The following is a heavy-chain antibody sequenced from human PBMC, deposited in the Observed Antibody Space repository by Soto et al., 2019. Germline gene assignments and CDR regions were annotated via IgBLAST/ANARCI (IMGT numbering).Heavy chain of an antibody. Sequence: SETLSLTCTVSGGSISSGDYYWSWIRQPPGKGLEWIGYIYYSGSTYYNPSLKSRVTISVDTSKNQFSLKLSSVTAADTAVYYCAREWVRGVIKVFDYWGQGTLVTVSS. CDR2: IYYSGST. J-gene: IGHJ4*02. V-gene: IGHV4-30-4*01. CDR1: GGSISSGDYY. CDR3: AREWVRGVIKVFDY. D-gene: IGHD3-10*01.